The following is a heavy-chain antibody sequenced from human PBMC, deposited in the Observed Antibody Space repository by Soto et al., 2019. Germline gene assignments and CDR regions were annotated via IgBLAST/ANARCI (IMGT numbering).Heavy chain of an antibody. CDR1: GYTFTSYA. CDR2: INTGKGDT. CDR3: AKEGDYIWGSFRRDLDY. Sequence: QVQLVQSGAEVKKPGASVKVSCKASGYTFTSYAMHWVRQAPGQRLEWMGWINTGKGDTKYSQKFQGRVTITRDTSASTAYMELSSLRSEDTAVYYCAKEGDYIWGSFRRDLDYWGQGTWSPSPQ. D-gene: IGHD3-16*02. J-gene: IGHJ4*02. V-gene: IGHV1-3*04.